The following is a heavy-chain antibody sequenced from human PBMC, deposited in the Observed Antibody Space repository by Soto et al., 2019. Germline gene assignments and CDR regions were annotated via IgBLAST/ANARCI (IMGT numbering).Heavy chain of an antibody. V-gene: IGHV3-53*04. CDR3: ARDSHGYIDY. Sequence: EVQLVEYGGGLVQPGGSLRLSCAASGFTVSSNYMSWVRQAPGKGLEWVSVIYSGGSTYYADSVKGRFTISRHNSKNTLDLQMNSLRAEDTAGYYCARDSHGYIDYWGQGTLVTVSS. J-gene: IGHJ4*02. CDR2: IYSGGST. CDR1: GFTVSSNY.